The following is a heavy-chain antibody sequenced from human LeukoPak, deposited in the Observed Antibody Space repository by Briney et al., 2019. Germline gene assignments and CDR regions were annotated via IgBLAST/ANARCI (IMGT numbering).Heavy chain of an antibody. CDR2: ISYDGSNK. CDR3: AKDLGDFWSGTTDYYYYGMDV. J-gene: IGHJ6*02. Sequence: GRSLRLPCAASGFTFSSYGMHWVRQAPGKGLEWVAVISYDGSNKYYADSVKGRFTISRDNSKNTLYLQMNSLRAEDTAVYYCAKDLGDFWSGTTDYYYYGMDVWGQGTTVTVSS. CDR1: GFTFSSYG. D-gene: IGHD3-3*01. V-gene: IGHV3-30*18.